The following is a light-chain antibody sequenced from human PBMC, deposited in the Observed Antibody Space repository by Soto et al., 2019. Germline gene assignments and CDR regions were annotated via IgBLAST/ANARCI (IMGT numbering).Light chain of an antibody. J-gene: IGKJ1*01. Sequence: EIVMTQSPATLSVSPGERVTLSCRASQSVSSKLAWYQQKLGQAPRLLIYGASSRATGIPDRFSGSGSGTDFTLTISRLEPEDFAVYYCQQYGSSPWTFGQGTKVDIK. V-gene: IGKV3-20*01. CDR3: QQYGSSPWT. CDR1: QSVSSK. CDR2: GAS.